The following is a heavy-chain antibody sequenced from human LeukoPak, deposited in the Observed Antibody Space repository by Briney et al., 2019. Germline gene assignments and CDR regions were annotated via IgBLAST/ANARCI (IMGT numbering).Heavy chain of an antibody. V-gene: IGHV3-7*01. CDR1: GFTFSSYW. D-gene: IGHD1-26*01. J-gene: IGHJ4*02. Sequence: GGSLRLSCVASGFTFSSYWMSWVRRAPGKGLEWVANIKQDGGEIYYVDSVKGRFTISRDNAKNSLYLQMNSLRAEDTAVYYCARDKIVGPTKFDSWGQGTLVTVSS. CDR3: ARDKIVGPTKFDS. CDR2: IKQDGGEI.